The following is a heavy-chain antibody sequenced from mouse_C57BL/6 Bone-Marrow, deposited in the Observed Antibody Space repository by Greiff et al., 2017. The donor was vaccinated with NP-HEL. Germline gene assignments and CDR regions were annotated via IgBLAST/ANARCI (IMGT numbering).Heavy chain of an antibody. D-gene: IGHD2-5*01. CDR2: IDPSDSYT. V-gene: IGHV1-69*01. Sequence: QVQLQQPGAELVMPGASVKLSCKASGYTFTSYWMHWVKQRPGQGLEWIGEIDPSDSYTNYNQKFKGKSTLTVDKSSSTAYMQLSSLTSEDSAAYYCARTYSNYGGYAMDYWGQGTSVTVSS. J-gene: IGHJ4*01. CDR1: GYTFTSYW. CDR3: ARTYSNYGGYAMDY.